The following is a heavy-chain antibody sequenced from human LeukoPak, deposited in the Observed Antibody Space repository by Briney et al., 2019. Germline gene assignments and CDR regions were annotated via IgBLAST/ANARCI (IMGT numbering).Heavy chain of an antibody. V-gene: IGHV1-8*01. CDR2: KNPNSGNT. CDR1: GYTFTSYD. J-gene: IGHJ5*02. D-gene: IGHD3/OR15-3a*01. CDR3: ARGSQARDFWTFNPLRDGPARWFDP. Sequence: ASVKVSCKASGYTFTSYDINWVRQATGQGLEWMGWKNPNSGNTGYAQKFQGRPTMNRNTSISTAYMELSSLRSEDTAVYYCARGSQARDFWTFNPLRDGPARWFDPWGQGTLVTVSS.